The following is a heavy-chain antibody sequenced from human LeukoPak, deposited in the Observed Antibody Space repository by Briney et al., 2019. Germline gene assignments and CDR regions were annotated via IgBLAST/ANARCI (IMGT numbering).Heavy chain of an antibody. V-gene: IGHV4-4*02. Sequence: SGTLSLTCAVSGGSISSSNWWSWVRQPPGKGLEWIGEISHSGSTNYNPSLKSRVTISVDKSGNQFSLKLSSVTAADTAVYYCARELNNWFDPWGQGTLVTVSS. D-gene: IGHD4/OR15-4a*01. J-gene: IGHJ5*02. CDR1: GGSISSSNW. CDR3: ARELNNWFDP. CDR2: ISHSGST.